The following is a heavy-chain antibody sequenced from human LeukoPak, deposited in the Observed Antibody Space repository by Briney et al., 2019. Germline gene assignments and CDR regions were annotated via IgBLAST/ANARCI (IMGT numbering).Heavy chain of an antibody. CDR1: GGSISNYC. Sequence: SETLSLTCSVSGGSISNYCWSWIRQPPGKGLEWIGYICYSGSTNYNPSLQSRVTISVVTSKNQFSLKLSSVTAADTAVYYCAREGTAGTNLNWFDPWGQGTLVTVSS. D-gene: IGHD1-14*01. J-gene: IGHJ5*02. CDR3: AREGTAGTNLNWFDP. V-gene: IGHV4-59*01. CDR2: ICYSGST.